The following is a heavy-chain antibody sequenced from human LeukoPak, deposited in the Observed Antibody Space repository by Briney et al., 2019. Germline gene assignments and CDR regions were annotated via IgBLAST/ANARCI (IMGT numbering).Heavy chain of an antibody. D-gene: IGHD7-27*01. CDR2: ISSSSSYI. Sequence: GGSLRLSRAASGFTFSSYSMNWVRQAPGKGLEWVSSISSSSSYIYYADSVKGRFTISRDNAKNSLYLQMNSLRAEDTAVYYCAGITGDRYYFDYWGQGTLVTVSS. J-gene: IGHJ4*02. CDR1: GFTFSSYS. V-gene: IGHV3-21*01. CDR3: AGITGDRYYFDY.